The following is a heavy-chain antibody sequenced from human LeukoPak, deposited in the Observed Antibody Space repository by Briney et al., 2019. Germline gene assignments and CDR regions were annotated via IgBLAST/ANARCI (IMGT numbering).Heavy chain of an antibody. Sequence: ASVKVSCKASGYTFTSYGISWVRQAPGQGLEWMGWISAYNGNTNYAQKLQGRVTMTTDTSTSTAYMELRSLRSDDTAVYYCARDPYYYDSSGYYWFDPWGQATLATVSS. CDR2: ISAYNGNT. V-gene: IGHV1-18*01. D-gene: IGHD3-22*01. CDR1: GYTFTSYG. J-gene: IGHJ5*02. CDR3: ARDPYYYDSSGYYWFDP.